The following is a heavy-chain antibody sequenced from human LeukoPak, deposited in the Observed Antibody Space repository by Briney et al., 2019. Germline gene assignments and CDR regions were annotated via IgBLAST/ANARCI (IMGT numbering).Heavy chain of an antibody. J-gene: IGHJ5*02. Sequence: PSETLSLTCAVSGDSVGSYYWNWIRQTPGKELEWIGYIFYSGNPTYNPSLNSRATISLHTSKNQFSLKLRSVTAADSAMYFCARLVEGAGSWSYPWGRGTLVTVSS. CDR2: IFYSGNP. CDR3: ARLVEGAGSWSYP. CDR1: GDSVGSYY. D-gene: IGHD2-21*01. V-gene: IGHV4-59*02.